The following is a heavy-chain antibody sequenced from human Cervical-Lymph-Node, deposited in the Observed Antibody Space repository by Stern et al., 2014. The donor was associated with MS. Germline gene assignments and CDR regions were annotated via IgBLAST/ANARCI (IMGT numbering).Heavy chain of an antibody. CDR3: AKVHPARSGYYKGSAFDI. V-gene: IGHV3-23*04. D-gene: IGHD3-3*01. J-gene: IGHJ3*02. CDR2: ISGNGINT. CDR1: GFTFSNFA. Sequence: EVQLVESGGDLVQPGGSLRLSCEASGFTFSNFAMSWVRQAPGKGLEWDSAISGNGINTYYADSVKGRFTISRDNSRNTLYLQMNSLRAEDTAVYYCAKVHPARSGYYKGSAFDIWGQGTMVTVSS.